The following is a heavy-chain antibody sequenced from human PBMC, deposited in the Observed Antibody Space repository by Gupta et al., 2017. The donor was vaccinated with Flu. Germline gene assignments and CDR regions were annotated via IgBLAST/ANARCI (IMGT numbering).Heavy chain of an antibody. V-gene: IGHV3-33*03. CDR2: VSHDGSAE. J-gene: IGHJ5*02. CDR1: GFSFNSND. D-gene: IGHD6-19*01. Sequence: QVRLVESGRGVFQAGRSLRLACATAGFSFNSNDIPWVRQAPCNGLGWVATVSHDGSAEYYGDSVRGRFTISRDSSRNTVHLQMVGLRVEDTAVYFCARFTYCSGGTCFDSLVAWGQGTPVTVSS. CDR3: ARFTYCSGGTCFDSLVA.